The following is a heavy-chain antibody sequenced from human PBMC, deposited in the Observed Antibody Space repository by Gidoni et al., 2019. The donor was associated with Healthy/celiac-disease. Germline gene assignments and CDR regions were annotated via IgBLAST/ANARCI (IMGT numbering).Heavy chain of an antibody. V-gene: IGHV3-30*18. Sequence: QVQLVVAGGGVVQPGRSLRLSCAASGFTFSSYGMHWVRQAPGKGLEWVAVISHDGSNKYYADSVKGRFTISRDNSKNTLYLQMNSLRAEDTAVYYCAKGTPAAIPIFYYGMDVWGQGTTVTVSS. J-gene: IGHJ6*02. CDR2: ISHDGSNK. D-gene: IGHD2-2*01. CDR1: GFTFSSYG. CDR3: AKGTPAAIPIFYYGMDV.